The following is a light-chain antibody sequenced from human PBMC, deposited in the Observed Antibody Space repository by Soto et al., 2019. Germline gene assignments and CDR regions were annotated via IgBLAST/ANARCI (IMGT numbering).Light chain of an antibody. Sequence: QSALTQPPSVSAAPGQKVTISCSGSSSNIGYNYVSWYQQLPGTAPKLLIYENNKRPSGIPDRFSGSKSGTSATLGITGLQTGDEADYYCGTWDSSLSAAGVFGGGTKVTVL. CDR3: GTWDSSLSAAGV. CDR2: ENN. CDR1: SSNIGYNY. V-gene: IGLV1-51*02. J-gene: IGLJ2*01.